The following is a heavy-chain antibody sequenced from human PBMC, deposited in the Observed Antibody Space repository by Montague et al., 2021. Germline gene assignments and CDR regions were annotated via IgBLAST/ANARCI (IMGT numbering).Heavy chain of an antibody. CDR2: ITLDGSST. V-gene: IGHV3-74*01. J-gene: IGHJ3*02. D-gene: IGHD6-13*01. Sequence: SLRLSCAASGFSFSSYRMHWVRQAPGKGLLWVSRITLDGSSTTFADSVKGRFTTSRDNAKATLYLQMNSLRVEDTAVYYCARSLASAAPGAFDIWGQGTMVTVSS. CDR3: ARSLASAAPGAFDI. CDR1: GFSFSSYR.